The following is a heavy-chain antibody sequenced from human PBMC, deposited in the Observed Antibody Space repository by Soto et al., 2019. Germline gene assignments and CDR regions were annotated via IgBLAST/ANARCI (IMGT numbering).Heavy chain of an antibody. D-gene: IGHD3-3*01. CDR2: IYSSGGT. V-gene: IGHV4-4*07. J-gene: IGHJ5*02. CDR3: ARGQRFSDSFDP. CDR1: GGAISGYY. Sequence: SETLSLTCTVSGGAISGYYWTWIRQSAGKGLEWIGRIYSSGGTKYNPSLQSRVTMSLDTSKNQFSLRLSSVTAADTAVYYCARGQRFSDSFDPWGQGTLVTVSS.